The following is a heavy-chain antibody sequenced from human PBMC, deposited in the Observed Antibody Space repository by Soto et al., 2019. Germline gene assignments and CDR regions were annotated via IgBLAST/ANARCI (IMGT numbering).Heavy chain of an antibody. CDR3: ARDYAQWLGDGSNYYGMDV. V-gene: IGHV1-18*01. J-gene: IGHJ6*02. Sequence: ASVKVSCKASGYTFTSYDISWVRQAPGQGLEWMGWISAYNGNTNYAQKLQGRVTMTTDTSTSTAYMEPKSLRSDDTAVYYCARDYAQWLGDGSNYYGMDVWGQGTTVTVS. CDR1: GYTFTSYD. CDR2: ISAYNGNT. D-gene: IGHD6-19*01.